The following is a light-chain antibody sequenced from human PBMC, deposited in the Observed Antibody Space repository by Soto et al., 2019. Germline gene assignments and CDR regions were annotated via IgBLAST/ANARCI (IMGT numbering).Light chain of an antibody. CDR2: LGS. V-gene: IGKV2-28*01. Sequence: DIVMTQSPLSLPVTPGEPASISCRSSQSLLHSNGYNYLDWYLQKPGQSPQLLIYLGSNRASGVPDRFRGSGSGTDFTLKISRVEAEDVGVYHCMQALQTPWTFGQGTKVQI. CDR3: MQALQTPWT. CDR1: QSLLHSNGYNY. J-gene: IGKJ1*01.